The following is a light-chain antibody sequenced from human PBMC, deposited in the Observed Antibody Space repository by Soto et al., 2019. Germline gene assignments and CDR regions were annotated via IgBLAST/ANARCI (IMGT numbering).Light chain of an antibody. V-gene: IGLV1-44*01. Sequence: QSVLTQPPSASGTPGQRVTISCSGSSSNIGINAVNWYQQLPGTAPKLVIYDNNQRPSGVPDRFSGSKSGISASLAISGLQSEDEAVYSCAAWDDSLNGLVFGTGTKVTVL. CDR1: SSNIGINA. CDR3: AAWDDSLNGLV. CDR2: DNN. J-gene: IGLJ1*01.